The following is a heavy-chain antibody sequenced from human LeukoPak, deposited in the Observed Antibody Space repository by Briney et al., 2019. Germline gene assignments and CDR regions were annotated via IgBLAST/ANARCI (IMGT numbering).Heavy chain of an antibody. CDR2: IYPGDSTT. J-gene: IGHJ4*02. Sequence: GESLKISCKGSGYGFTNSWIGWVRQMPGRGLEWMGIIYPGDSTTKYSPCFQGHVTISADKSISTAYLQWSSLKASDTAMYYCARPYSTGWYYFDYWGQGTLVTVSS. CDR1: GYGFTNSW. D-gene: IGHD6-19*01. V-gene: IGHV5-51*01. CDR3: ARPYSTGWYYFDY.